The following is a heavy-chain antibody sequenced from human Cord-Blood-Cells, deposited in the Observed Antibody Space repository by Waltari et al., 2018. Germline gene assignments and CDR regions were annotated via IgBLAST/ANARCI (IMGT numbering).Heavy chain of an antibody. Sequence: QVQLVQSGAEVKKPGASVKVSCKASGYTFTSYYLHWVRKSPGQGLEWMGIINPSGGSTSSAQKFQGRVTMTRDTATSTVYMELSSLRSEDTAVYYCAICFFGVGYYFDYWGQGTLVTVSS. D-gene: IGHD3-3*01. V-gene: IGHV1-46*01. CDR3: AICFFGVGYYFDY. CDR1: GYTFTSYY. J-gene: IGHJ4*02. CDR2: INPSGGST.